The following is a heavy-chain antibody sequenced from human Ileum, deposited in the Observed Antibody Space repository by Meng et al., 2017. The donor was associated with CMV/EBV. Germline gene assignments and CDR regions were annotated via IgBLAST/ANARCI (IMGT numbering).Heavy chain of an antibody. CDR3: AHRGYDDSTDYLDY. CDR1: GFSLSTTGVG. Sequence: QLTLKRSGPTLVHHTPTLTLTCTFSGFSLSTTGVGVGWIRQPPGKALEWLALIYWDDDKRYSPSLKSRLTLSKDTSKSQVVLTMTNMDPVDTATYYCAHRGYDDSTDYLDYWGQGTLVTVSS. CDR2: IYWDDDK. J-gene: IGHJ4*02. D-gene: IGHD3-22*01. V-gene: IGHV2-5*02.